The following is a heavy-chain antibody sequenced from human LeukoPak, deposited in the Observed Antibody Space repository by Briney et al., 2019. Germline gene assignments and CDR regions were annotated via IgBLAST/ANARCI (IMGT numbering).Heavy chain of an antibody. J-gene: IGHJ4*02. CDR3: ARRPGLERYYFDY. V-gene: IGHV3-23*01. Sequence: PGGSLRLSCGASGFTFSSYAMSWVRQAPGKGLQWVSTISGSGGSTYYAGSVKGRFTISRDNSKNTLYLQMNSLRAEDTALYYCARRPGLERYYFDYWGQGTLVTVSS. CDR1: GFTFSSYA. CDR2: ISGSGGST. D-gene: IGHD1-1*01.